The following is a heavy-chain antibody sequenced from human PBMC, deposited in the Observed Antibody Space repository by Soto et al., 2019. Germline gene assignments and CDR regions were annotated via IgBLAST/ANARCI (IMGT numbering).Heavy chain of an antibody. D-gene: IGHD6-19*01. J-gene: IGHJ3*02. CDR3: AKQRGYSSGWYGAFDI. CDR2: ISGSGGST. Sequence: GGSLRLSCAASGFTFTSYAMSWVRQAPGKGLEWVSLISGSGGSTYYADSVKGQFTISRDDSKNAVYLQMDSLRAEDTAVYYCAKQRGYSSGWYGAFDIWGQGTMVTVSS. V-gene: IGHV3-23*01. CDR1: GFTFTSYA.